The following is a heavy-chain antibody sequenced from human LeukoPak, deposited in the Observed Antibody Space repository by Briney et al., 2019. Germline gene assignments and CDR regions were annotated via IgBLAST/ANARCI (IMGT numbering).Heavy chain of an antibody. D-gene: IGHD2-2*01. J-gene: IGHJ4*02. CDR2: ISYDGSNK. V-gene: IGHV3-30-3*01. Sequence: GGSLRLSFAASGFTFSSYAMHWVRQAPGKGLEWVAVISYDGSNKYYADSVKGRFTISRDNSKNTLYLQMNSLRAEDTAVYYCARGDIVVVPAAHDYWGQGTLVTVSS. CDR1: GFTFSSYA. CDR3: ARGDIVVVPAAHDY.